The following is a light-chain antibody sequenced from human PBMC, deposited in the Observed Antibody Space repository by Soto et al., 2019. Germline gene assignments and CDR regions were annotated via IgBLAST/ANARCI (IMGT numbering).Light chain of an antibody. CDR2: AAS. CDR3: LQKYFYPFT. J-gene: IGKJ3*01. Sequence: DIQMTQSPSSLSASVADRVTITCRASQSIRRSLNWYQQKPGKAPNLLIYAASSLQTGVPSRFTGSGSGTDFTLTISNLQPEDFATYYCLQKYFYPFTFGPGTKVDIK. CDR1: QSIRRS. V-gene: IGKV1-39*01.